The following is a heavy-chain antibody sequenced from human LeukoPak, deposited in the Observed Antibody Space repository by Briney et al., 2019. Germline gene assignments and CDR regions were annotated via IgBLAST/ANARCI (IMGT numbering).Heavy chain of an antibody. D-gene: IGHD4-17*01. CDR1: GGTFSSYA. J-gene: IGHJ4*02. CDR2: IIPIFGIA. Sequence: SVKVSCEASGGTFSSYAISWVRQAPGQGLEWMGRIIPIFGIANYAQKFQGRVTITADKSTSTAYMELSSLRSEDTAVYYCARGSYGDYYSVYFDYWGQGTLVTVSS. CDR3: ARGSYGDYYSVYFDY. V-gene: IGHV1-69*04.